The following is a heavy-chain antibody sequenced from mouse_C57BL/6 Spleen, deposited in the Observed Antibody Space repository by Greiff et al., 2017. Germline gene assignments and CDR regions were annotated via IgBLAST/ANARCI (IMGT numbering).Heavy chain of an antibody. D-gene: IGHD3-2*02. Sequence: VQLQQPGAELVKPGASVKLSCKASGYTFTSYWMQWVKQRPGQGLEWIGEIDPSDSYTNYNQKFKGKATLTVDTSSSTAYMQLSSLTSEDSAVYYCARQLRLPYAMDYWGQGTSVTVSS. CDR2: IDPSDSYT. CDR1: GYTFTSYW. J-gene: IGHJ4*01. V-gene: IGHV1-50*01. CDR3: ARQLRLPYAMDY.